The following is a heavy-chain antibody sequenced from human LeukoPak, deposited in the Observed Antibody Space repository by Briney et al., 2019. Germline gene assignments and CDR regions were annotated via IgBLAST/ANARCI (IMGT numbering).Heavy chain of an antibody. J-gene: IGHJ6*03. Sequence: GGSLRLSCAASGFTFSSYAMSWVRQAPGKWLEWISSITTSSTYTFYADSVKGRFTISTDNATNSLYLQMNSLRVEGTAVYYCARDPYSGTYGNTYYYYMDVWGKGTTVTISS. CDR2: ITTSSTYT. CDR1: GFTFSSYA. CDR3: ARDPYSGTYGNTYYYYMDV. V-gene: IGHV3-21*01. D-gene: IGHD1-26*01.